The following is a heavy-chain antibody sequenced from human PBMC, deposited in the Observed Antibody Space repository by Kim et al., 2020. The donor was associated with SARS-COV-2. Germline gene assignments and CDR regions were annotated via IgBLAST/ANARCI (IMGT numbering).Heavy chain of an antibody. J-gene: IGHJ4*02. V-gene: IGHV4-4*02. D-gene: IGHD1-26*01. CDR3: ASYSGSFLPVYYFDY. Sequence: PSLKSRVPISVDKSKNQFSLKLSSVTAADTAVYYCASYSGSFLPVYYFDYWGQGTLVTVSS.